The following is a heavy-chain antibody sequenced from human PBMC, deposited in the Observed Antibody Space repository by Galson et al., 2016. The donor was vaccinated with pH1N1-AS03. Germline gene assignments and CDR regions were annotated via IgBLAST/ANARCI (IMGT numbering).Heavy chain of an antibody. CDR2: IKDDGSEK. V-gene: IGHV3-7*03. CDR1: GFTFSNYW. J-gene: IGHJ4*02. D-gene: IGHD5-12*01. CDR3: ARDYDGY. Sequence: SLRLSCAASGFTFSNYWMSWVRQAPGKGLEWVANIKDDGSEKKYVDSVKGRFTISRDNAKNSLYLQMNSLRDEDTAVYYCARDYDGYWGQGTLVTVSS.